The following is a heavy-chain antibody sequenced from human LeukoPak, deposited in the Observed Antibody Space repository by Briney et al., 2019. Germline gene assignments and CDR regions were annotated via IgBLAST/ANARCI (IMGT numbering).Heavy chain of an antibody. Sequence: SVKVSCKASGGTFSSYAISWVRQAPGQGLEWMGGIIPIFGTANYAQKFQGRVAITADESTSTAYMELSSLRSEDTAVYYCARDWRLGSIADNWGQGTLVTVSS. CDR2: IIPIFGTA. CDR1: GGTFSSYA. J-gene: IGHJ4*02. V-gene: IGHV1-69*13. CDR3: ARDWRLGSIADN. D-gene: IGHD6-6*01.